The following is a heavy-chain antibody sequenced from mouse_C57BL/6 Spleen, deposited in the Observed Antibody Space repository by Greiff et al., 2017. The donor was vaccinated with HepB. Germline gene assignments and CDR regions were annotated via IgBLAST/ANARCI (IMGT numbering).Heavy chain of an antibody. J-gene: IGHJ2*01. CDR2: ISSGGDYI. CDR1: GFTFSSYA. Sequence: EVKLMESGEGLVKPGGSLKLSCAASGFTFSSYAMSWVRQTPEKRLEWVAYISSGGDYIYYADTVKGRFTISRDNARNTLYLQMSSLKSEDTAMYYCTREDSNSYYFDYWGQGTTLTVSS. V-gene: IGHV5-9-1*02. CDR3: TREDSNSYYFDY. D-gene: IGHD2-5*01.